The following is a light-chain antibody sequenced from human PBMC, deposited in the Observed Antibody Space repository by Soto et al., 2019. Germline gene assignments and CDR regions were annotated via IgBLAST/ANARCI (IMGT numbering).Light chain of an antibody. J-gene: IGKJ4*01. CDR3: LQDNSYPLT. V-gene: IGKV1-5*03. CDR2: KAS. Sequence: DIQMTQSPSTLSGSVGDRVTITCRASQTISSWLAWYQQKPGKALKLLIYKASTLKSGVPSRFSGSGSGTEFTLTISSLQPEDFATYYCLQDNSYPLTFGGGTKVDIK. CDR1: QTISSW.